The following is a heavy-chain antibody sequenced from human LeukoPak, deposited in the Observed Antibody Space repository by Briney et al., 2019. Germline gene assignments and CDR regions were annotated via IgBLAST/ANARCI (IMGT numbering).Heavy chain of an antibody. V-gene: IGHV4-61*02. Sequence: SETLSLTCTVSGYSISSGTYYWTWIRQPAGKGLEWIGRIYTSGSTNYNPSLKSRVTISVATSKNQFSLKLRSVTAADTAVYYCARVAGTRQAVAGTDALLYYYYMDVWGKGTTVTISS. CDR3: ARVAGTRQAVAGTDALLYYYYMDV. CDR1: GYSISSGTYY. J-gene: IGHJ6*03. CDR2: IYTSGST. D-gene: IGHD6-19*01.